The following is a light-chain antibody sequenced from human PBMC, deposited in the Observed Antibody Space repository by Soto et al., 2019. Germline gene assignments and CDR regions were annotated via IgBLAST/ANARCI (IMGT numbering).Light chain of an antibody. CDR1: QSVSSSY. J-gene: IGKJ4*01. CDR2: GAS. V-gene: IGKV3-20*01. Sequence: EIVLTQSPGTLSLSPGERATLSCRASQSVSSSYLAWYQQQPGQAPRLLIYGASSRATGIPDRCSGSGSGTDFTLTISRLEPEDFAVYYCQQYGSSPRGTFGGGTKVEIK. CDR3: QQYGSSPRGT.